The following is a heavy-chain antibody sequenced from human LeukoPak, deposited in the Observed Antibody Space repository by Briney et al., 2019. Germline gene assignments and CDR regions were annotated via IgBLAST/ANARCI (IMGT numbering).Heavy chain of an antibody. V-gene: IGHV3-21*01. J-gene: IGHJ6*02. D-gene: IGHD2-2*01. CDR2: ISSNSAYI. CDR1: GFSFSDYA. Sequence: GGSLRLSCAASGFSFSDYAMDWVRQAPGKGLEWASAISSNSAYIFYAESVEGRFTISRDNAKSSVSLQMNSLRDDDTAVYYCARIFRYQLVDYYALDVWGQGTTVTVSS. CDR3: ARIFRYQLVDYYALDV.